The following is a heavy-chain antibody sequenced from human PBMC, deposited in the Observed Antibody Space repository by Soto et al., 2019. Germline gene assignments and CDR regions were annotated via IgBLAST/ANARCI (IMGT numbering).Heavy chain of an antibody. V-gene: IGHV3-23*01. J-gene: IGHJ4*02. Sequence: GGSLRLSCAVSGFSLSNYAMSWVRQAPGKGLEWVSAISGSGSNTYYIDSVKGRFTISRDKSKTTLFLQMNNLRAEDTAVYYCAKGGITLVRGSFDYWGQGAPVTVAS. CDR3: AKGGITLVRGSFDY. D-gene: IGHD3-10*01. CDR1: GFSLSNYA. CDR2: ISGSGSNT.